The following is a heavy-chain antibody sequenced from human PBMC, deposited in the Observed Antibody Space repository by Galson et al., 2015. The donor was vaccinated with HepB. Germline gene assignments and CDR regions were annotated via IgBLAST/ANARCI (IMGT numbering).Heavy chain of an antibody. V-gene: IGHV4-34*01. Sequence: SETLSLTCAVYGGSFSGYYWSWIRQPPGKGLEWIGEINHSGSTNYNPSLKSRVTISVDTSKNQFSLKLSSVTAADTAVYYCARMTPASQKYFDYWGQGTLVTVSS. D-gene: IGHD4-17*01. J-gene: IGHJ4*02. CDR3: ARMTPASQKYFDY. CDR1: GGSFSGYY. CDR2: INHSGST.